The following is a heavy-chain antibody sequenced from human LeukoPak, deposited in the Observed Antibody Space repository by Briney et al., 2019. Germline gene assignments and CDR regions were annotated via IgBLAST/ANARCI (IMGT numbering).Heavy chain of an antibody. CDR2: IKQDGSEK. J-gene: IGHJ4*02. V-gene: IGHV3-7*03. CDR1: GFTSSSCW. CDR3: ARYDFWSGYYDY. Sequence: PGGSLRLSCAASGFTSSSCWMSWVRQAPGKGLEWVANIKQDGSEKYYVDSVKGRFTISRDNAKNSLYLQMNSLRAEDTAVYYCARYDFWSGYYDYWGQGTLVTVSS. D-gene: IGHD3-3*01.